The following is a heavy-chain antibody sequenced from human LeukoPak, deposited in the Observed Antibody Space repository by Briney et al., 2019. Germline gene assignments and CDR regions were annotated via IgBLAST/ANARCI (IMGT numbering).Heavy chain of an antibody. J-gene: IGHJ4*02. CDR1: GFTFSDYY. CDR3: ARELTVPAAPQTLGYYFDY. Sequence: GGSLRLSCAASGFTFSDYYMSWIRQAPGKGLEWASYISSSGSTIYYADSVKGRFTISRDNAKNSLYLQMNSLRAEDTAVYYCARELTVPAAPQTLGYYFDYWGQGTLVTVSS. V-gene: IGHV3-11*01. D-gene: IGHD2-2*01. CDR2: ISSSGSTI.